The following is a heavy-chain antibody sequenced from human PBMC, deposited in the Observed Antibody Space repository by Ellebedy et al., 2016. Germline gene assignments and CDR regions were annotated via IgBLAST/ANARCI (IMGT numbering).Heavy chain of an antibody. Sequence: GESLKISXAASGLTFGSYALSWVRQAPGKGLEWVSSISTSGGSTYYADSVKGRFTISRDNSKNTLYLETNSLRAEDTAMYYCAKDADPDLYYTKYPMGTAFDIWGQGTMVTVSS. CDR3: AKDADPDLYYTKYPMGTAFDI. CDR1: GLTFGSYA. V-gene: IGHV3-23*01. D-gene: IGHD5-18*01. J-gene: IGHJ3*02. CDR2: ISTSGGST.